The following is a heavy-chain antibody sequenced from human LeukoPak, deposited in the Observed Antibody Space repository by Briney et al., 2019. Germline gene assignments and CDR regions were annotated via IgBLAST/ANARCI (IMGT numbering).Heavy chain of an antibody. D-gene: IGHD3/OR15-3a*01. V-gene: IGHV3-74*01. J-gene: IGHJ3*02. CDR1: GFTFSSYW. CDR2: INSDGSRT. CDR3: ARVGNFGLDAFDI. Sequence: GGSLRLSCAASGFTFSSYWMHWVRQAPGKGLVWVSCINSDGSRTSYADSVKGRFTISRDNAKNTLYLQTDNLRVEDTAVYFCARVGNFGLDAFDIWGQGTMVTVSS.